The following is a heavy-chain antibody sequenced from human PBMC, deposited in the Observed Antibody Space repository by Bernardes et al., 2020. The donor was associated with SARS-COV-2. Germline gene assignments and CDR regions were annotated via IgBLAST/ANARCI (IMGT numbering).Heavy chain of an antibody. D-gene: IGHD3-22*01. CDR3: ARDRGYSRGWFDP. V-gene: IGHV3-7*01. J-gene: IGHJ5*02. CDR1: GFTFRSYW. Sequence: GGSLRLSCAASGFTFRSYWMSWVRQAPGKGLEWVANIKQDGSENYYVDSVKGRFTISRDNAKNSLYLQMNSLRAEDTAVYYCARDRGYSRGWFDPWGQGTLVTVSS. CDR2: IKQDGSEN.